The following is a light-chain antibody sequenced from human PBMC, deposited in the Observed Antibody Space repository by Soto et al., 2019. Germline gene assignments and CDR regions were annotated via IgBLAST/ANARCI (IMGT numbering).Light chain of an antibody. V-gene: IGKV3-11*01. CDR1: QSVSSF. Sequence: EIVLTQSPATLSLSPGERATLSCRASQSVSSFLAWYQQKPGQAPRLLIYDASKRATGIPARFSGSGSGTDSSLTSISLEPEDFAVYYCQQRYNWPLTFGQGTRLEIK. CDR3: QQRYNWPLT. J-gene: IGKJ2*01. CDR2: DAS.